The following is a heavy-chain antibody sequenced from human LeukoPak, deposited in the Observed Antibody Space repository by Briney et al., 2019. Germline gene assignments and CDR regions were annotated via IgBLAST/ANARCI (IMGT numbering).Heavy chain of an antibody. CDR3: ARDLSAIAAAADTDY. Sequence: ASVKVSCKTSGYTFTNYYIHWVRQAPGQGLEWMGRINPNSGGTNYAQKFQGRVTMTRDTSISTAYMELSRLRSDDTAVYYCARDLSAIAAAADTDYWGQGTLVTVSS. J-gene: IGHJ4*02. CDR2: INPNSGGT. D-gene: IGHD6-13*01. V-gene: IGHV1-2*06. CDR1: GYTFTNYY.